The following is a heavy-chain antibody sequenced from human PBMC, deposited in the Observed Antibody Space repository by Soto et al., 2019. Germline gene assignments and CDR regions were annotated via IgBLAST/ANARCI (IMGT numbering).Heavy chain of an antibody. J-gene: IGHJ5*02. D-gene: IGHD3-3*01. Sequence: ASVKVSFKASGYTFTSYGISWVRQAPGQGLEWMGWISAYNGNTNYAQKLQGRVTMTTDTSASTAYMELRSLRSDDTAVYYCARDLEGYDFWSGSPRFDPWGQGTLVTVS. CDR1: GYTFTSYG. V-gene: IGHV1-18*01. CDR2: ISAYNGNT. CDR3: ARDLEGYDFWSGSPRFDP.